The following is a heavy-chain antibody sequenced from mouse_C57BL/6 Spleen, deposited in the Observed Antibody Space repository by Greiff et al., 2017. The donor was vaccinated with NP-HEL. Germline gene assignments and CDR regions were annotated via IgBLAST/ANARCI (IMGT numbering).Heavy chain of an antibody. CDR2: IYPRSGNT. CDR3: ARPPITTVVAHWYFDV. J-gene: IGHJ1*03. D-gene: IGHD1-1*01. V-gene: IGHV1-81*01. Sequence: VQLQQSGAELARPGASVKLSCKASGYTFTSYGISWVKQRTGQGLEWIGEIYPRSGNTYYNEKFKGKATLTADKSSSTAYMELRSLTSEDSAVYFCARPPITTVVAHWYFDVWGTGTTVTVSS. CDR1: GYTFTSYG.